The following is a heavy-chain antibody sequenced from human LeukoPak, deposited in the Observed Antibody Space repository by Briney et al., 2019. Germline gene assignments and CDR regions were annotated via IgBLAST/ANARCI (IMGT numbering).Heavy chain of an antibody. Sequence: PSETLSLTCTVSGGSISSTSYYWGWIRQPPGKGLEWIGSIYYTGTPYYSPSLKSRLTISVDASKNQFSLRLSSVTAADTAVYYCARQPVAATPFADYWGQGTLVTVSS. CDR2: IYYTGTP. J-gene: IGHJ4*02. CDR3: ARQPVAATPFADY. D-gene: IGHD2-15*01. CDR1: GGSISSTSYY. V-gene: IGHV4-39*01.